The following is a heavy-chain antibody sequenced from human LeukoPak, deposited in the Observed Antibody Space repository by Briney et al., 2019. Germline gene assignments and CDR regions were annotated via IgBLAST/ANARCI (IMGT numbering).Heavy chain of an antibody. CDR3: TSPYYYDSSAIDY. V-gene: IGHV3-73*01. Sequence: GGSLKLSCAASGFTFSGSAMHWVRQASGKGLEWGGRIRSKANSYATAYAASVRGRFTISRDDSKNTAYLQMNSLKTEDTAVYYCTSPYYYDSSAIDYWGQGTLVTVSS. J-gene: IGHJ4*02. CDR1: GFTFSGSA. D-gene: IGHD3-22*01. CDR2: IRSKANSYAT.